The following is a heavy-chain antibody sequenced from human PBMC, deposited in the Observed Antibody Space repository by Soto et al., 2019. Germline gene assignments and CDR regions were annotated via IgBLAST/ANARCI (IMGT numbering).Heavy chain of an antibody. CDR3: AREGGITMVRRPYYMDV. CDR1: GGSFSGYY. D-gene: IGHD3-10*01. J-gene: IGHJ6*03. Sequence: PSETLSLTCAVYGGSFSGYYWSWIRQPPGKGLEWIGEINHSGSINYNPSLKSRVTISVDTSKNQFSLKLSSVTAADTAVYYCAREGGITMVRRPYYMDVWGKGTTVTVSS. V-gene: IGHV4-34*01. CDR2: INHSGSI.